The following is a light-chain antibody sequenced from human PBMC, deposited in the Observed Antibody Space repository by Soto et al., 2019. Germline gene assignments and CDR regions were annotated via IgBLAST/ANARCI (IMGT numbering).Light chain of an antibody. CDR2: EVS. V-gene: IGLV2-14*01. CDR3: ASYTSSPTLV. Sequence: QSVLTQPASVSGSPGQSITFSCTGTSSDVGGHNYVSWYQQHPGKAPKLIIYEVSKRPSGVSNRLSGSKSGNTASLSISGLQAEDEADYYCASYTSSPTLVFGTGTKVNV. CDR1: SSDVGGHNY. J-gene: IGLJ1*01.